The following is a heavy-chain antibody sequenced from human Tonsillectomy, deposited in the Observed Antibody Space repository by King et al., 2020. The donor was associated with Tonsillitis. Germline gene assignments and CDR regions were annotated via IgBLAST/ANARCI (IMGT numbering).Heavy chain of an antibody. J-gene: IGHJ4*02. D-gene: IGHD5-12*01. Sequence: QLQESGPGLVKPSETLSLTCTVSNGSIDSTYYCSWIRQPPGKGLEGIGYIYYSGSTNYNPSLESRVPISVDTSKNQFALRVTSVTAADTAVYYCATIRSYSSYDFDSWGQGTLVSVSS. V-gene: IGHV4-59*01. CDR2: IYYSGST. CDR3: ATIRSYSSYDFDS. CDR1: NGSIDSTYY.